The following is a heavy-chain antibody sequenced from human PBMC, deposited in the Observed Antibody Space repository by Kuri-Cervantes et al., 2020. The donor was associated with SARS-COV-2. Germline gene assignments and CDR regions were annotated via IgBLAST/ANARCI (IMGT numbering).Heavy chain of an antibody. CDR3: AKASVTAAAPFDY. CDR1: GFTFSSYA. D-gene: IGHD6-13*01. CDR2: ISGSGGST. V-gene: IGHV3-23*01. Sequence: GESLKISCAASGFTFSSYAMSWVRQAPGKGLEWVSAISGSGGSTYYVDSVKGRFTISRDNSKNTLYLQMNSLRAEDTAVYYCAKASVTAAAPFDYWGQGTLVTVSS. J-gene: IGHJ4*02.